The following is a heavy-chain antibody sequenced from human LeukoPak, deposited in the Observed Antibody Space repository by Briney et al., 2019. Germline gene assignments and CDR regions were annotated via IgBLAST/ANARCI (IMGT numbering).Heavy chain of an antibody. CDR2: ISGSGATT. D-gene: IGHD6-13*01. J-gene: IGHJ4*02. CDR3: AKAGSSWHNYFDY. V-gene: IGHV3-23*01. CDR1: GFTFSSYA. Sequence: PGGSLRLSCAASGFTFSSYAMSWVRQAPGKGLEWVSTISGSGATTYYADSVKGRFTISRDNSKNTLSLQMNSLRADDTAVYYCAKAGSSWHNYFDYWGQGTLVTVSS.